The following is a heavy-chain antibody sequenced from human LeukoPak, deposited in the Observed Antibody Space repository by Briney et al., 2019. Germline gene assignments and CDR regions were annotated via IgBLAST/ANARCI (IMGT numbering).Heavy chain of an antibody. J-gene: IGHJ6*03. CDR3: ASGVVVPDYYYYYMDV. V-gene: IGHV1-2*02. Sequence: GASVKVSCKASGYTFTGYYMHWVRQTPGQGLEWMGWINPNSGGTNYAQKFQGRVTMTRDTSISTAYMELSRLRSDDTAVYYCASGVVVPDYYYYYMDVWAKGPRSPSP. D-gene: IGHD2-2*01. CDR1: GYTFTGYY. CDR2: INPNSGGT.